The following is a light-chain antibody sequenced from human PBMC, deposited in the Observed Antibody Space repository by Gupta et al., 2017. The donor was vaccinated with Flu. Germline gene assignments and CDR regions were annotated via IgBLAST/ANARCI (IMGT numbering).Light chain of an antibody. CDR1: QSISSW. J-gene: IGKJ3*01. CDR2: KAS. CDR3: QQYNSYSAFT. Sequence: DIQMTQSPSTLSASVGDRVTITCRASQSISSWLAWYQQNPGKVPQLLIYKASSLESGVPSRFSGSGSGTEFTLTISSLHPDDFATYYCQQYNSYSAFTFGPGTKVDIK. V-gene: IGKV1-5*03.